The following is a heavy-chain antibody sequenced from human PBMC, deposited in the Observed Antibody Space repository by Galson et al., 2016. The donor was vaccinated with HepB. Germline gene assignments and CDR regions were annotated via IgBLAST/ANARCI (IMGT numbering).Heavy chain of an antibody. D-gene: IGHD1-26*01. CDR2: IPYSGST. V-gene: IGHV4-59*12. CDR3: TRGAKGIAGAADY. CDR1: GGSISVDC. Sequence: ETLSLTCTAAGGSISVDCWSWLRQPPGKGLEGIGFIPYSGSTNYTPSLKRRVTISIDTSQNQFSLKMSSVTAADTAVYYCTRGAKGIAGAADYWGQGTLVTVSS. J-gene: IGHJ4*02.